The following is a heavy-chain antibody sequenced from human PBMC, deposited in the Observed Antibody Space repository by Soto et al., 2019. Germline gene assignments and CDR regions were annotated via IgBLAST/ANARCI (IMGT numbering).Heavy chain of an antibody. CDR2: IFHDGRN. Sequence: QVQLQESGPGLVKPSGTLSLPCAVSGASISSTKWWSWVRQFPGKGLEWIGEIFHDGRNNYNPSLTSRVTITVDKSKNHFSLELTSVTAADTAIYYCAREGQELRYWGHGTLVTVSS. CDR3: AREGQELRY. V-gene: IGHV4-4*02. D-gene: IGHD6-13*01. J-gene: IGHJ4*01. CDR1: GASISSTKW.